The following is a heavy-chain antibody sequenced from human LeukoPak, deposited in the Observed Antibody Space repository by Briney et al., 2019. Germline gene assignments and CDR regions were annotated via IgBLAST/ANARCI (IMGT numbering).Heavy chain of an antibody. CDR2: ISSSGGNT. Sequence: GSLRLSCAASGFTFNTYAMHWVRQAPGKGLEFVSSISSSGGNTYYASSVKGRFTISRDDSKNTLYLQMGSLRPEDMAVYYCARASGRGLYYFDYWGQGTLVTVSS. CDR1: GFTFNTYA. J-gene: IGHJ4*02. D-gene: IGHD2-15*01. CDR3: ARASGRGLYYFDY. V-gene: IGHV3-64*01.